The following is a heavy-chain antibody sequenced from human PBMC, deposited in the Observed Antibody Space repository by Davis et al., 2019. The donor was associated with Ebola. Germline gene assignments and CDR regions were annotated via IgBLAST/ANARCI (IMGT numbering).Heavy chain of an antibody. Sequence: PGGSLRLSCAASGFTFSDYYMSWIRQAPGKGLEWVSYISSSGSTIYYADSVKGRFTISRDNAKNSLYLQMNSLRAEDTAVYYCARTLSAAFRWRVNYYYGMDVWGQGTTVTVSS. D-gene: IGHD2-2*01. V-gene: IGHV3-11*01. J-gene: IGHJ6*02. CDR1: GFTFSDYY. CDR2: ISSSGSTI. CDR3: ARTLSAAFRWRVNYYYGMDV.